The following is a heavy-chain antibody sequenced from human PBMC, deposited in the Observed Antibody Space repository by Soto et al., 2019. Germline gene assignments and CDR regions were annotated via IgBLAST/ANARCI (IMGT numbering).Heavy chain of an antibody. Sequence: QVHLQQWGAGLLKPSETLSLTCAVYGGSFGGYYCSWIRQPPGKGLEWIGEINHSGSTNYNPSLKSRVIISVDTSKNQFSQKLSSVTAADTAVYYCARVPTGPMTIFGVLMTYYFDCWGQGTLVTVPS. CDR2: INHSGST. CDR3: ARVPTGPMTIFGVLMTYYFDC. J-gene: IGHJ4*02. D-gene: IGHD3-3*01. CDR1: GGSFGGYY. V-gene: IGHV4-34*01.